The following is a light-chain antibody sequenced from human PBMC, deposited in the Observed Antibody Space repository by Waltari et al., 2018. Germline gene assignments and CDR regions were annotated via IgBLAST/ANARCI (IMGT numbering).Light chain of an antibody. Sequence: EIVLTQSQGTLSLSPGERPTRSCRASQSVTSIALTWYQQKLGQAPRLLIYGTSSRATASPDRFSGSGSGTDFTRTISRLEPEDFAVYYCQQYDGEVVTFGGGTKVEI. CDR2: GTS. V-gene: IGKV3-20*01. J-gene: IGKJ4*01. CDR1: QSVTSIA. CDR3: QQYDGEVVT.